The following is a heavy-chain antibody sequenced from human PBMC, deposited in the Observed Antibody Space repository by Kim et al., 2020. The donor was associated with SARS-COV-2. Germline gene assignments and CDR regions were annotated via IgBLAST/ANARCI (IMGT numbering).Heavy chain of an antibody. V-gene: IGHV4-34*01. Sequence: NPAPQPPVTISVNTSRSQFSLKLSSVTAADTAVYYCAKGGRLRSLYFDYWGQGTLVTVSS. J-gene: IGHJ4*02. D-gene: IGHD6-25*01. CDR3: AKGGRLRSLYFDY.